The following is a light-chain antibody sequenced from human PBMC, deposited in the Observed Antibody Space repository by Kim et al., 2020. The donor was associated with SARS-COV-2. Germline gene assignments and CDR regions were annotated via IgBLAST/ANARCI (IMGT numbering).Light chain of an antibody. CDR1: RGSIATNY. V-gene: IGLV6-57*03. CDR2: ADS. J-gene: IGLJ3*02. Sequence: GKTGTNSCTRSRGSIATNYVQWYQQRPGSAPTTVIYADSQRPSGVPDRFSGSIDSSSNSASLTISGLKTEDEADYYCQSYDRTIQVFGGGTQLTVL. CDR3: QSYDRTIQV.